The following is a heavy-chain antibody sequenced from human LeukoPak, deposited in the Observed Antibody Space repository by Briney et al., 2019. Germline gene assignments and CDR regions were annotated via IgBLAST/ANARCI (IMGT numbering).Heavy chain of an antibody. CDR3: ARYCSSTSCYDGNFDY. D-gene: IGHD2-2*01. CDR2: ISAYNGNT. Sequence: ASVKVSCKASGYTFTSYGISWVRQAPGQGLEWMEWISAYNGNTNYAQKLQGRVTMTTDTSTSTAYMELRSLRSDDTAVYYCARYCSSTSCYDGNFDYWGQGTLVTVSS. V-gene: IGHV1-18*01. J-gene: IGHJ4*02. CDR1: GYTFTSYG.